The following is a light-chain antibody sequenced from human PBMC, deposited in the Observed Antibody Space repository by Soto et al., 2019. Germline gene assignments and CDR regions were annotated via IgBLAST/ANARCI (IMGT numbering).Light chain of an antibody. CDR1: QSVLYSSNNKNY. Sequence: DIVMTQSPDSLAVSLGERATINCKSSQSVLYSSNNKNYLAWYQQKPGQPPKLLIYWASTRESGDPDRFSGSGSGKDFTLTISSLQAEDVAVYYCQQYYSTPWTFGQGTKVEIK. CDR3: QQYYSTPWT. V-gene: IGKV4-1*01. J-gene: IGKJ1*01. CDR2: WAS.